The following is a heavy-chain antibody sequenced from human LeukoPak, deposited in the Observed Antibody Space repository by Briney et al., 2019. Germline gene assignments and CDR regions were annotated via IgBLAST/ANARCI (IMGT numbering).Heavy chain of an antibody. Sequence: GASVKVSCKASGYTFTSYAMHWVRQAPGQRLEWMGWINAGNGNTYYAQKFQGRVTMTRDTSISTAHMEVSRLRSDDTAVYYCARANFLYCSSTSCLFDYWGQGTLVTVSS. CDR1: GYTFTSYA. D-gene: IGHD2-2*01. CDR3: ARANFLYCSSTSCLFDY. V-gene: IGHV1-3*01. J-gene: IGHJ4*02. CDR2: INAGNGNT.